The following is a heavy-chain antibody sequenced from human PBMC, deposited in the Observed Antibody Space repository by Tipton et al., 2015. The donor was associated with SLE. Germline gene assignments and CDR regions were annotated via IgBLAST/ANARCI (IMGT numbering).Heavy chain of an antibody. CDR2: IYTREST. V-gene: IGHV4-61*02. CDR1: GGSIHSGSYY. J-gene: IGHJ4*02. D-gene: IGHD3-10*01. Sequence: TLSLTCTVSGGSIHSGSYYWTWIRQPAGKGLEWIGRIYTRESTDYNPSLKSRVTISVDTSKNQVSLRLTSVTAADTAVYYCARHIDSGNYYSALDYWGQGTLVIVSS. CDR3: ARHIDSGNYYSALDY.